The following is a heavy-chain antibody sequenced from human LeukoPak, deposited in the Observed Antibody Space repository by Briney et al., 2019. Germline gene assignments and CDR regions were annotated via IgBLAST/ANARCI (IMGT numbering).Heavy chain of an antibody. CDR1: GGSISSSSYY. J-gene: IGHJ4*02. Sequence: SETLSLTCTVSGGSISSSSYYWGWIRQPPGKGLEWIGSIYYSGSTYYNPSLKSRVTISVDTSKNQFSLKLSSVTAADTAVYYCARHSYDFWSGYLPSPDYWGQGTLVTVSS. CDR3: ARHSYDFWSGYLPSPDY. D-gene: IGHD3-3*01. V-gene: IGHV4-39*01. CDR2: IYYSGST.